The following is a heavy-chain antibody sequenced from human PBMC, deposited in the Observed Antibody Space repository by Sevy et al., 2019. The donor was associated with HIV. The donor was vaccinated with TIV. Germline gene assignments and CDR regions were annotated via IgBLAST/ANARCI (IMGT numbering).Heavy chain of an antibody. D-gene: IGHD1-7*01. CDR3: ARVSGITGTLWFDP. CDR2: INSDGSST. V-gene: IGHV3-74*01. Sequence: GGFLRLSCAASGFTFSSYWMHWVRQAPGKGLVWVSRINSDGSSTSYADSVKGRFTISRDNAKNTLYLQMNSLRAEDTAVYYCARVSGITGTLWFDPWGQGTLVTVSS. CDR1: GFTFSSYW. J-gene: IGHJ5*02.